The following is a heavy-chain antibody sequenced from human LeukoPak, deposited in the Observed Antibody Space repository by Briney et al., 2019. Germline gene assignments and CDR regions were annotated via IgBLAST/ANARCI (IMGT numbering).Heavy chain of an antibody. CDR2: ISCISSYI. V-gene: IGHV3-21*01. D-gene: IGHD3-16*01. J-gene: IGHJ3*02. Sequence: DLVSSISCISSYIYYVASVKGRFTISRHNAKNSLYLQMNSLRAEDTAVYYCARARGGAFDIWGQGTMVTVSS. CDR3: ARARGGAFDI.